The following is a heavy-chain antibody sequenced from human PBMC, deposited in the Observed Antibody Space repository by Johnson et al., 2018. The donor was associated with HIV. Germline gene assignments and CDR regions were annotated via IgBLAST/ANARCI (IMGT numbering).Heavy chain of an antibody. CDR3: ARSKDCSVSSCPDGFDI. V-gene: IGHV3-23*04. J-gene: IGHJ3*02. D-gene: IGHD2-15*01. CDR1: GFTFSSYA. CDR2: ISGSGGST. Sequence: VQLVESGGGVVQPGRSLRLSCAASGFTFSSYALSWVRQAPGKGLEWVSVISGSGGSTYYADSVKGLFTISRDNSKNTLYLQMNSLRAEDTAVYYCARSKDCSVSSCPDGFDIWGQGTMVIVSS.